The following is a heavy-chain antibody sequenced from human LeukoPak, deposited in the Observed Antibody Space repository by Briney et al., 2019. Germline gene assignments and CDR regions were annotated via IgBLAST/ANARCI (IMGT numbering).Heavy chain of an antibody. V-gene: IGHV3-23*01. Sequence: GGSLRLSCAASGFTFSCFAMSWVRQATGKWLEWGSAISGSGCSTYYADSVKGRFTISRDNSKNTLYLQMNSLRAEDTAVYYCAKFMDRLDYWGQGTLVTVSS. D-gene: IGHD3/OR15-3a*01. CDR1: GFTFSCFA. CDR2: ISGSGCST. J-gene: IGHJ4*02. CDR3: AKFMDRLDY.